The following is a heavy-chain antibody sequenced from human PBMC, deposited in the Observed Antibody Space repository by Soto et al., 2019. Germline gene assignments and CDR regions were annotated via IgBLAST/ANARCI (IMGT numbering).Heavy chain of an antibody. CDR3: ARGQRFSDWFDP. CDR2: INHSGST. D-gene: IGHD3-3*01. J-gene: IGHJ5*02. CDR1: GGSFSGYY. Sequence: PSETLSLTCAVYGGSFSGYYWSWIRQPPGKGLEWIGEINHSGSTNYNPSLKSRVTISLDTSMNHFSLRLSSVTAADTAVYYCARGQRFSDWFDPWGQGTLVTVSS. V-gene: IGHV4-34*01.